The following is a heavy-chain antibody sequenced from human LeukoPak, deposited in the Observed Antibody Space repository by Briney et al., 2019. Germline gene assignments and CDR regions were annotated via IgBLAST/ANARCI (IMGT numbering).Heavy chain of an antibody. CDR3: ARDFTDYGDYGAFDY. D-gene: IGHD4-17*01. V-gene: IGHV3-33*01. Sequence: PGRSLRLSCAASGFTFSSYGMHWVRQAPGKGLEWVAVIWYDGSNKYYADSVKGRFTISRDNSKNTLYLQMNRLRAEDTAVYYCARDFTDYGDYGAFDYWGQGTLVTVSS. J-gene: IGHJ4*02. CDR1: GFTFSSYG. CDR2: IWYDGSNK.